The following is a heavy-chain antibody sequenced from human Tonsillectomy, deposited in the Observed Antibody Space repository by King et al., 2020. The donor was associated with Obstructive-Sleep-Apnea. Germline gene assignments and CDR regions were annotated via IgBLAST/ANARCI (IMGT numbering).Heavy chain of an antibody. J-gene: IGHJ5*02. CDR2: INHSGST. V-gene: IGHV4-34*01. D-gene: IGHD3-22*01. CDR3: ASHKVVPAPRKDWFDP. CDR1: DGSFSGYY. Sequence: VQLQQWGAGLLKPSETLSLTCAVYDGSFSGYYWSWIRQPPGKGLEWIGEINHSGSTNYNPSLKSRVTISVDTSKNQFSLKLSSVTAADTAVYYCASHKVVPAPRKDWFDPWGQGTLVTVSS.